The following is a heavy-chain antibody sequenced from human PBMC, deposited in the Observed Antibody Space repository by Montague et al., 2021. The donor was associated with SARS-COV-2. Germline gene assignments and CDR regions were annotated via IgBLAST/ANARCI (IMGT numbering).Heavy chain of an antibody. CDR2: ISYDGSNK. Sequence: SLRLSCAASGFTFSSYAMHWARQAPGKGLEWVTFISYDGSNKYYADSVKGRFTISRDNSKNTLYLQMNSLRAEDTAVYYCARDGSSSWFVYFDYWGQGTLVTVSS. J-gene: IGHJ4*02. D-gene: IGHD6-13*01. V-gene: IGHV3-30-3*01. CDR1: GFTFSSYA. CDR3: ARDGSSSWFVYFDY.